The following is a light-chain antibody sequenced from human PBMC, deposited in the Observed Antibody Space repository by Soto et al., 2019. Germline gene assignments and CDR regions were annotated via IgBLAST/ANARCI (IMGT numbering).Light chain of an antibody. V-gene: IGKV3-11*01. J-gene: IGKJ4*01. CDR2: DAS. CDR1: QSINTF. CDR3: QQRSIWPLT. Sequence: EVLLTQSPATLSVSPGESVTLSCRASQSINTFLAWYQQKPGQAPRLLIYDASSRAAGVPARFSGRGSGTDFTLTINSLEPEDFAVYHCQQRSIWPLTFGGGTMVE.